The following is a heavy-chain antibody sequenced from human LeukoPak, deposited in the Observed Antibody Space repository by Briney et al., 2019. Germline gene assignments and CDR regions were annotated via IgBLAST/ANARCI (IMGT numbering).Heavy chain of an antibody. CDR2: ISSSSNYI. CDR1: GFMFSSDS. V-gene: IGHV3-21*01. J-gene: IGHJ4*02. Sequence: GGSLRLSCAASGFMFSSDSMNWVRQAPGKGLEWVSSISSSSNYIYYVDSLRGRFTISRDNAKNSLYLQMNSLRAEDTAVYYCARGWGYSSFDYWGQGTLVTVSS. CDR3: ARGWGYSSFDY. D-gene: IGHD5-18*01.